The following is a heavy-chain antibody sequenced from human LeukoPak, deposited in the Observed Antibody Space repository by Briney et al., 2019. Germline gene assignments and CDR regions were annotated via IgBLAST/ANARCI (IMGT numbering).Heavy chain of an antibody. J-gene: IGHJ4*02. CDR3: ARGICPNGVCSFHPFDY. V-gene: IGHV4-59*01. CDR2: FFYSGST. D-gene: IGHD2-8*01. CDR1: GGSISNYY. Sequence: KPSETPSLTCTVSGGSISNYYWSWIRQPPGKELEWIGYFFYSGSTNYNPSLKSRVTISVDTSKNQFSLQLTSVTAADTAVYYCARGICPNGVCSFHPFDYWGQGTLVTVSS.